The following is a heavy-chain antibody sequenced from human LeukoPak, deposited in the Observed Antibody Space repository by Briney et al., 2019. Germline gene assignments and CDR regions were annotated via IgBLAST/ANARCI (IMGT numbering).Heavy chain of an antibody. CDR2: IYSTGRS. CDR1: GGSISNYF. D-gene: IGHD3-22*01. V-gene: IGHV4-4*07. Sequence: SETLSLTCTVSGGSISNYFWSWVRQPAGKGLEWIGRIYSTGRSDYNPSLKSRITMSVDTSKNQFSLKLSSVTAADTAVYYCARHYDSSGYPFYYYYYYMDVWGKGTTVTISS. CDR3: ARHYDSSGYPFYYYYYYMDV. J-gene: IGHJ6*03.